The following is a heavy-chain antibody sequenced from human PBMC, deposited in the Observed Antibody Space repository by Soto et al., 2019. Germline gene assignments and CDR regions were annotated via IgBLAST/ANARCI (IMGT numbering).Heavy chain of an antibody. D-gene: IGHD1-26*01. CDR3: ARTDSGSYGDHFDY. V-gene: IGHV4-39*07. Sequence: PSETLSLTCTVSGGSISSSSYYWGWIRQPPGKGLEWIGSIYYSGSTYYNPSLKSRVTISVDTSKNQFSLKLSSVTAADTAVYYCARTDSGSYGDHFDYWGQGALVTVSS. J-gene: IGHJ4*02. CDR2: IYYSGST. CDR1: GGSISSSSYY.